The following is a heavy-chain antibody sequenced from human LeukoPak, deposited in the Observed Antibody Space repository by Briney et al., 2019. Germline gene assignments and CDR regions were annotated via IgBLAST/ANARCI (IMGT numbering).Heavy chain of an antibody. CDR2: ITSSSTYI. Sequence: GGSLRLSCAASGFTFSSYSMNWVRQAPGKGLEGGSSITSSSTYIYYADSVKGRFTISRDNAKNSLYLQMNSLKTEDTAVYYCARDSSIQSLDPWGQGTLVTVSS. V-gene: IGHV3-21*01. CDR1: GFTFSSYS. CDR3: ARDSSIQSLDP. J-gene: IGHJ5*02. D-gene: IGHD5-18*01.